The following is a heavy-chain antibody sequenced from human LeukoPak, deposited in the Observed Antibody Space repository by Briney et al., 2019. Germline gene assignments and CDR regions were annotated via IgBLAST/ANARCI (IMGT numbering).Heavy chain of an antibody. CDR3: AKSISLYSSSSFDY. Sequence: QAGGSPRLSCAASGFTFSSYAMSWVRQAPGKGLEWVSAISGSGGSTYYADSVKGRFTISRDNSKNTLYLQMNSLRAEDTAVYYCAKSISLYSSSSFDYWGQGTLVTVSS. CDR1: GFTFSSYA. V-gene: IGHV3-23*01. CDR2: ISGSGGST. J-gene: IGHJ4*02. D-gene: IGHD6-6*01.